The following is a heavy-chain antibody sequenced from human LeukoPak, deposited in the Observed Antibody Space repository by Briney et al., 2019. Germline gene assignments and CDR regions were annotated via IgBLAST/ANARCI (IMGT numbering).Heavy chain of an antibody. Sequence: ASVKVSSKVSGYTLTELSMHWVRQAPGKGLEWMGGFDPEDGETIYAQKFQGRVTMSEDTSTDTAYMELSSLRSEDTAVYYCATDLACSSASCYLTNYWGQGTLVTVSS. J-gene: IGHJ4*02. D-gene: IGHD2-2*01. CDR1: GYTLTELS. V-gene: IGHV1-24*01. CDR2: FDPEDGET. CDR3: ATDLACSSASCYLTNY.